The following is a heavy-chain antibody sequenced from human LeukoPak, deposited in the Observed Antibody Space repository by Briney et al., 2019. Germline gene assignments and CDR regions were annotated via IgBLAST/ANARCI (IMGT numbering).Heavy chain of an antibody. CDR3: ASPPSGLERPICYYYYMYV. CDR1: GGTFSSYG. V-gene: IGHV1-69*13. Sequence: SVKLSCKASGGTFSSYGISWVRQAPGQGLEWMGAIIPIFGTANYAQKFQGRVTITADESTSTAYMELSSLRSEDTAVYYCASPPSGLERPICYYYYMYVWGKGTTVTVSS. J-gene: IGHJ6*03. CDR2: IIPIFGTA. D-gene: IGHD1-1*01.